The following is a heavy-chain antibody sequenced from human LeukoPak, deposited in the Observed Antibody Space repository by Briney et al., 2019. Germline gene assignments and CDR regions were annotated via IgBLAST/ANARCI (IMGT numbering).Heavy chain of an antibody. CDR3: ARAFLVGYSPEEYFFDY. CDR2: IYHSGTT. D-gene: IGHD2-15*01. Sequence: MSSGTLSLTCTVSGGSIRSSSWWSWVRQPPGKGLECIGEIYHSGTTNYNPSLKSRVTISVDESKNQFSLKLNSVTAADTAVYYCARAFLVGYSPEEYFFDYWGQGTLVTVSS. J-gene: IGHJ4*02. V-gene: IGHV4-4*02. CDR1: GGSIRSSSW.